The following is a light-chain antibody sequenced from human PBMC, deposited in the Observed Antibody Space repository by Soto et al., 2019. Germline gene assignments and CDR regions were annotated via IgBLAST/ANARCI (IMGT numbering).Light chain of an antibody. CDR1: QSVSSSY. J-gene: IGKJ4*01. CDR2: GAS. V-gene: IGKV3-20*01. CDR3: QQYGSSPLLT. Sequence: EIVLTQSPGTLSLSPGERATLSCRASQSVSSSYLAWYKQKPGQAPRLLIYGASSRATGIPDRFSGSGSGTDFTLTISRLEPEAFAVYYCQQYGSSPLLTFGGGTKVEIK.